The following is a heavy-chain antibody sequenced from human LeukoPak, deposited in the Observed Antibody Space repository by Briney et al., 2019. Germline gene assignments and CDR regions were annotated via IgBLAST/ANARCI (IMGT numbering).Heavy chain of an antibody. J-gene: IGHJ4*02. V-gene: IGHV6-1*01. Sequence: SQTLSLTCAISGDSVSSNSAAWNWIRQSPSRGLERLVRTYYRSKWYNDYAVSVKGRIAITPDTSKNQFSLQLNSVTPEDTAVYYCARAKGRSPLFDYWGQGTLVTVSS. CDR2: TYYRSKWYN. CDR3: ARAKGRSPLFDY. CDR1: GDSVSSNSAA. D-gene: IGHD6-13*01.